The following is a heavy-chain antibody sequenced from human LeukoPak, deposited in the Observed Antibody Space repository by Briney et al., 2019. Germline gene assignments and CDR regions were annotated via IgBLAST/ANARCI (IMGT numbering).Heavy chain of an antibody. Sequence: PGGSLRLSCAASGFPFSNHAMSWVRQPPGKGRKWAPPIRNGNTYYADSVRGRFTISRDDSKNMVYLQMNSLRVEDTARYYCVREAGYCASVCLKSNWFDPWGQGTLVTVSS. D-gene: IGHD2-21*02. V-gene: IGHV3-23*01. CDR2: IRNGNT. CDR3: VREAGYCASVCLKSNWFDP. CDR1: GFPFSNHA. J-gene: IGHJ5*02.